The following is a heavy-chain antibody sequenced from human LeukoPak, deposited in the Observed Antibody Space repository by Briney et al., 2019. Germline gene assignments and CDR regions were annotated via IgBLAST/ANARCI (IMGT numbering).Heavy chain of an antibody. CDR1: GFTFSNYA. D-gene: IGHD6-19*01. Sequence: GGSLRLSCAASGFTFSNYAMHWVRQAPGKGLEWVAVVSYDGSNKFYADSVKGRFTVSRDNSNNTLYLQMNSLRAEDTAVYYCARTLYSSYQVDIWGQGTMVTVSS. J-gene: IGHJ3*02. CDR3: ARTLYSSYQVDI. CDR2: VSYDGSNK. V-gene: IGHV3-30*04.